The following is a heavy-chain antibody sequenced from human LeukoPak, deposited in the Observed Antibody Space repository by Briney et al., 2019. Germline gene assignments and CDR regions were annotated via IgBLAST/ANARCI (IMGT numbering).Heavy chain of an antibody. D-gene: IGHD3-10*01. J-gene: IGHJ4*02. V-gene: IGHV4-59*01. CDR3: ARDRAYYGSGTFDY. CDR2: IYYSGST. CDR1: GGSISCYY. Sequence: SETLSLTCTVSGGSISCYYWSWIRQPPGKGLEWIGYIYYSGSTNYNPSLKSRVTISVDTSKNQFSLKLSSVTAADTAVYYCARDRAYYGSGTFDYWGQGTLVTVSS.